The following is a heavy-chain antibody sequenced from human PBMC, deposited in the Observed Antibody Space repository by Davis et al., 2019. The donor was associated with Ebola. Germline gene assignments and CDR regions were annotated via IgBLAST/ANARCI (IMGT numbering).Heavy chain of an antibody. V-gene: IGHV3-21*04. CDR1: GFAFNRYA. D-gene: IGHD2/OR15-2a*01. CDR2: ISYSGSYI. J-gene: IGHJ3*02. Sequence: GESLKISCAGSGFAFNRYAMNWVRQAPGKGLEWVSSISYSGSYIFYADSVKGRFTISRDNAKNSLYLQMNSLRDEDTAIYYCVKDSSNIWFDIWGQGTLVTVSS. CDR3: VKDSSNIWFDI.